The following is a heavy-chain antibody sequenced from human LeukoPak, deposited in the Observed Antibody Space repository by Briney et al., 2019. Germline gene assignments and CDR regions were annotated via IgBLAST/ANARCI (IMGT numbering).Heavy chain of an antibody. V-gene: IGHV3-48*03. CDR3: ARDRGYCSSTSCYAAGIFDY. CDR2: ISSSGSTT. Sequence: GGSLRLSCAASGFTFSSYEMNWVRQAPGKGLEWVSYISSSGSTTYYADSVKGRFTISRDNAKNSLYLQMNSLRADDTAVYYCARDRGYCSSTSCYAAGIFDYWGQETLVTVSS. D-gene: IGHD2-2*01. CDR1: GFTFSSYE. J-gene: IGHJ4*02.